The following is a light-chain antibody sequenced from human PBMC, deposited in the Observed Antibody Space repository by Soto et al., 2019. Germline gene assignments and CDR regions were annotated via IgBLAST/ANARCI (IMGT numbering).Light chain of an antibody. J-gene: IGKJ1*01. Sequence: EFVLTQSPGTLSLSPGERATLSCRASQTVRNNYLAWYQQKPGQAPRLLIYDASNRATGIPARFSGSGSGTDFTLTISSLEPEDFAFYFCQQRSHWPTFGQGTKVEIK. V-gene: IGKV3-11*01. CDR1: QTVRNNY. CDR3: QQRSHWPT. CDR2: DAS.